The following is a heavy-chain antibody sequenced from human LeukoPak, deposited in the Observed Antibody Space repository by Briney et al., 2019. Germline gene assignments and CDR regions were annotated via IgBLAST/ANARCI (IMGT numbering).Heavy chain of an antibody. D-gene: IGHD3-16*02. Sequence: GGSLRLSCAASGFTFSSYGMHWVRQAPGKGLEWVAVISYDGSNKYYADSVKGRFTISRGNSKNTLYLQMNSLRAEDTAVYYCAKLSGAIDAFDYWGQGTLVTVSS. CDR3: AKLSGAIDAFDY. CDR2: ISYDGSNK. J-gene: IGHJ4*02. V-gene: IGHV3-30*18. CDR1: GFTFSSYG.